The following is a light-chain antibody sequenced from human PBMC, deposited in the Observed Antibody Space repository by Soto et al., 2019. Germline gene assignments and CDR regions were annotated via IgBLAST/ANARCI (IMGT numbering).Light chain of an antibody. CDR1: QSISSN. CDR2: AAS. CDR3: QQSYSIPYT. Sequence: DIQMTQSPSSLSASVGDRVTITCRASQSISSNLNWYQQKPGKAPRLLMYAASSLQSGVPSRFSGSGSGTDFTLTISSLQPEDFATYPCQQSYSIPYTFGQGTKLEIK. J-gene: IGKJ2*01. V-gene: IGKV1-39*01.